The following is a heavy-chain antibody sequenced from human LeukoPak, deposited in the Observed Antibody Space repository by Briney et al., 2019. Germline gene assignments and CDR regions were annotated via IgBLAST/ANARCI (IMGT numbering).Heavy chain of an antibody. Sequence: SETLSLTCAVYGGSFSGYYWSWIRQPPGKGLEWIWEINHSGSTNYNPSLKSRVTISVDTSKNQFSLKLSSVTAADTAVYYCARGSRSMATRNSYYFDYWGQGTLGTVSS. CDR2: INHSGST. V-gene: IGHV4-34*01. J-gene: IGHJ4*02. D-gene: IGHD5-24*01. CDR1: GGSFSGYY. CDR3: ARGSRSMATRNSYYFDY.